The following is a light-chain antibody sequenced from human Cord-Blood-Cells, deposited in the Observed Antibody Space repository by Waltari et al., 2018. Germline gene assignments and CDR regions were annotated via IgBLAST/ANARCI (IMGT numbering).Light chain of an antibody. Sequence: DIVMTQSPDSLAVSLSERATINCKSSQSVLYSSNNKNYLAWYQQIPGQPPKLLIYWASTRESGVPDRFSGSGSGTDFTLTISSLQAEDVAVYYCQQYYSTITFGQGTRLEIK. CDR3: QQYYSTIT. V-gene: IGKV4-1*01. CDR1: QSVLYSSNNKNY. J-gene: IGKJ5*01. CDR2: WAS.